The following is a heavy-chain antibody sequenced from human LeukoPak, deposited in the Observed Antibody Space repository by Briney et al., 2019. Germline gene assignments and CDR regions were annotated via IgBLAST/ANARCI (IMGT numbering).Heavy chain of an antibody. CDR3: ARLSKWKLRLWCAFDI. CDR1: GGSFSGYY. Sequence: SETLSLTCAVYGGSFSGYYWSWIRQPPGKGLEWIGEINHSGSTNYNPSLKSRVTISVDTSKNQFSLKLGSVTAADTAVYYCARLSKWKLRLWCAFDIWGQGTMVTVSS. CDR2: INHSGST. J-gene: IGHJ3*02. V-gene: IGHV4-34*01. D-gene: IGHD1-26*01.